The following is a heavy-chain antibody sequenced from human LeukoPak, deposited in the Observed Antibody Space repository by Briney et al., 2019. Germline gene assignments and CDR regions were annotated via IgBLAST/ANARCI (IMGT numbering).Heavy chain of an antibody. CDR3: ARGPWRGSYWTREYYFDY. CDR2: INHSGST. V-gene: IGHV4-34*01. CDR1: GGSFSGYY. J-gene: IGHJ4*02. Sequence: PSETLSLTCAVYGGSFSGYYWSWIRQPPGKGLEWIGEINHSGSTNYNPSLKSRVTISVDTSKNQFSLKLSSVTAADTAVYYCARGPWRGSYWTREYYFDYWGQGTLVTVSS. D-gene: IGHD1-26*01.